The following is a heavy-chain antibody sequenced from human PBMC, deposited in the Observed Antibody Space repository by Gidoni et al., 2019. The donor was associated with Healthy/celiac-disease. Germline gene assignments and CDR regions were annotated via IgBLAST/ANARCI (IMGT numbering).Heavy chain of an antibody. CDR3: TRHRLLHYFDY. CDR1: GFTFSGSA. J-gene: IGHJ4*02. Sequence: EVQLVESGGGWVQPGGSLKLSCAASGFTFSGSAMHWVRQASGKGLEWVGRIRSKANSYATAYAASVKGRFTISRDDSKNTAYLQMNSLKTEDTAVYYCTRHRLLHYFDYWGQGTLVTVSS. D-gene: IGHD4-4*01. CDR2: IRSKANSYAT. V-gene: IGHV3-73*02.